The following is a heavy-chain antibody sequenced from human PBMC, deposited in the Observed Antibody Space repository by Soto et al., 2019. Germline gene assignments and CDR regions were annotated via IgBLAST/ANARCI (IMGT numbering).Heavy chain of an antibody. J-gene: IGHJ3*02. D-gene: IGHD6-6*01. Sequence: GASVKVSCKASGGTFSSYAISWVRQAPGQGLEWMGGIIPIFGTANYAQKFQGRVTITADKSTSTAYMELSSLRSEDTAVYYCARRVAPPNDAFDIWGQGTMVTVSS. CDR2: IIPIFGTA. CDR3: ARRVAPPNDAFDI. V-gene: IGHV1-69*06. CDR1: GGTFSSYA.